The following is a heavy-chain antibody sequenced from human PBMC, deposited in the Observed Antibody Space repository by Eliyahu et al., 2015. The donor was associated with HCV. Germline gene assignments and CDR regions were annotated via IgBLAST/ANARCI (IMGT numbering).Heavy chain of an antibody. CDR2: IIPIFGTA. Sequence: EVKKPGSSVKVSCKASGGTFSSYAISWVRQAPGQGLEWMGGIIPIFGTANYAQKFQGRVTITADESTSTAYMELSSLRSEDTAVYYCASGGRVIAVAPRWFDPWGQGTLVTVSS. CDR1: GGTFSSYA. CDR3: ASGGRVIAVAPRWFDP. J-gene: IGHJ5*02. V-gene: IGHV1-69*01. D-gene: IGHD6-19*01.